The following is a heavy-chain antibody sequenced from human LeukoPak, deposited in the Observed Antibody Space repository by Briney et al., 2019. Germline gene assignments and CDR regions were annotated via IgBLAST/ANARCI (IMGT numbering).Heavy chain of an antibody. Sequence: GGSLRVSCAASGITFSSYWMHWVRQAPGKGLVWVARINSDGSNTNYADSVKGRFTVSRDNAKNTLYLQMNSLRVEDTAVYYCARESYSGTYYLGYWGQGTLVTVSS. J-gene: IGHJ4*02. D-gene: IGHD1-26*01. V-gene: IGHV3-74*01. CDR1: GITFSSYW. CDR3: ARESYSGTYYLGY. CDR2: INSDGSNT.